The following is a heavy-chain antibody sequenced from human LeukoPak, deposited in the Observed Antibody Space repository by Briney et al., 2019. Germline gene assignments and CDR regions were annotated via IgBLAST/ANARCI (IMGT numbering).Heavy chain of an antibody. CDR3: ARGTTSYYYYMDV. D-gene: IGHD2/OR15-2a*01. Sequence: PSETLSLTCTVSGGSIGSYYWSWIRQPPGKGLEWIGYIYYSGSTNYNPSLKSRVTISVDTSKNQFSLKLSAVTAADTAVYYCARGTTSYYYYMDVWGKGTTVTVSS. CDR2: IYYSGST. J-gene: IGHJ6*03. CDR1: GGSIGSYY. V-gene: IGHV4-59*01.